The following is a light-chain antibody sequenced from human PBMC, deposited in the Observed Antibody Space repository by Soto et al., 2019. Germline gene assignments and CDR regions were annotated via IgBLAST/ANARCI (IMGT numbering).Light chain of an antibody. Sequence: EIVLTQSPGTLSLSPGERATLSCRASQSVSSASLAWYQQKPGQAPRLLIYGASSRATGIPDRFSGSGSGTDFTLTISNLQSEDSAVYYCQQSNNWPLLSFGGGTKVDIK. J-gene: IGKJ4*01. CDR1: QSVSSAS. CDR2: GAS. V-gene: IGKV3-20*01. CDR3: QQSNNWPLLS.